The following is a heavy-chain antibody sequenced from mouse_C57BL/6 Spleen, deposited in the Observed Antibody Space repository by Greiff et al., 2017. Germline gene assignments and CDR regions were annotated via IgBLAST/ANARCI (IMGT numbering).Heavy chain of an antibody. CDR1: GYSITSDY. Sequence: EVQLVESGPGLAKPSQTLSLTCSVTGYSITSDYWHWIRKFPGNKLEYMGYISYSGSTYYNPSLKSRISITRDTSKNQYYLQLNSVTTEDTATYYCARYGNLWYFDVWGTGTTVTVSS. V-gene: IGHV3-8*01. CDR3: ARYGNLWYFDV. D-gene: IGHD2-1*01. CDR2: ISYSGST. J-gene: IGHJ1*03.